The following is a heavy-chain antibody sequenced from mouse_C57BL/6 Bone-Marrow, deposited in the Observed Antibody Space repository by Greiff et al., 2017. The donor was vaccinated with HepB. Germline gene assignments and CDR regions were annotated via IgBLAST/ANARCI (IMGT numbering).Heavy chain of an antibody. J-gene: IGHJ3*01. V-gene: IGHV5-9*01. D-gene: IGHD1-1*01. CDR3: ARPFITTVVATSKFAY. CDR2: ISGGGGNT. CDR1: GFTFSSYT. Sequence: DVKLVESGGGLVKPGGSLKLSCAASGFTFSSYTMSWVRQTPEKRLEWVATISGGGGNTYYPDSVKGRFTISRDNAKNTLYLQMSSLRSEDTALYYCARPFITTVVATSKFAYWGQGTLVTVSA.